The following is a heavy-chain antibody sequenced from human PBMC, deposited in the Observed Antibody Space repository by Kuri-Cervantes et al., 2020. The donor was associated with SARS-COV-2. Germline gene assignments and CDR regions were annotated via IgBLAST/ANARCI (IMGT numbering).Heavy chain of an antibody. J-gene: IGHJ4*02. CDR1: GFTFSSYS. D-gene: IGHD2-21*01. Sequence: LTCAASGFTFSSYSMNWVRQAPGKGLEWVSSISSSSSYIYYADSVKGRFTISRDNAKNSLYLQMNSLRAEDTAVYYCARTPWALGDCFFDYWGQGTLVTVSS. CDR2: ISSSSSYI. V-gene: IGHV3-21*01. CDR3: ARTPWALGDCFFDY.